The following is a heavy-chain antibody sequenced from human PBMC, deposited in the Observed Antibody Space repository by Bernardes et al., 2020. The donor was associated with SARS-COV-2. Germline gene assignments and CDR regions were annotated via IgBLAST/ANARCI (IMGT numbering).Heavy chain of an antibody. CDR2: INEGGSTT. V-gene: IGHV3-74*01. J-gene: IGHJ4*02. D-gene: IGHD3-10*01. Sequence: GGSLRLSCAASGFTFHSYWMHWVRQVPERGLVWVSRINEGGSTTNYADSVKGRFTISRDNAKNTLYLQMNSLRAEDAAVYFCARRSGNYYHDYWGQGTVVTGSA. CDR3: ARRSGNYYHDY. CDR1: GFTFHSYW.